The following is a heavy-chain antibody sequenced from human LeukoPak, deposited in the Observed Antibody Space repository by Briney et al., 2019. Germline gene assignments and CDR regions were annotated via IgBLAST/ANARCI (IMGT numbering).Heavy chain of an antibody. Sequence: GGSLRLSCAASGFTFSSYSMNWVRQAPGKGLEWVSSISSSSSYIYYADSVKGRFTISRDNAKNSLYLQMNSLRAEDTAVYYCARDWTGTSPAVFDYWGQGTLVTVSS. V-gene: IGHV3-21*01. CDR3: ARDWTGTSPAVFDY. CDR1: GFTFSSYS. J-gene: IGHJ4*02. CDR2: ISSSSSYI. D-gene: IGHD3/OR15-3a*01.